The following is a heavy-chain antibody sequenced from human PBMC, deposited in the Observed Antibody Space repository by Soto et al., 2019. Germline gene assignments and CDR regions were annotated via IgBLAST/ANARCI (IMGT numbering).Heavy chain of an antibody. CDR1: GGSISSYY. CDR2: IYHTGSS. CDR3: ARTKRGFIYGEFDY. D-gene: IGHD5-18*01. Sequence: SETLSLTCTVSGGSISSYYWSWIRQPPGKGLEWIGSIYHTGSSYYTPSLKSRVTISVDTSENQFSLKLISVTAADTAVYYCARTKRGFIYGEFDYWGQGTQVTVSS. J-gene: IGHJ4*02. V-gene: IGHV4-59*05.